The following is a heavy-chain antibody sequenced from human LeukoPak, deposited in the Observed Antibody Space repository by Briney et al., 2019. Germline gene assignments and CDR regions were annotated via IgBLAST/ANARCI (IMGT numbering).Heavy chain of an antibody. V-gene: IGHV3-23*01. D-gene: IGHD3-22*01. CDR1: GFTFSSYA. CDR3: ATRGTYYYDNSGYWGFDY. Sequence: DPGGSLRLSCAASGFTFSSYAMSWVRQAPGKGLEWVSAISGSGGGTYYADSVKGRFTISRDNSKNTLYLQMNSLRAEDTAVYYCATRGTYYYDNSGYWGFDYWGQGTLVTVSS. J-gene: IGHJ4*02. CDR2: ISGSGGGT.